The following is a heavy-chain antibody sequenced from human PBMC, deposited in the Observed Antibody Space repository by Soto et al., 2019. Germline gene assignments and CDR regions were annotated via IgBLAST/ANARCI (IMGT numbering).Heavy chain of an antibody. D-gene: IGHD5-12*01. J-gene: IGHJ4*02. Sequence: EVHLLESGGDLVQTGGSLRLSCAASGFSLTAYIMSWFRQAPGQGLEWVSAISVSGDKTYYADSVKGRFTISRDDAKNTLYLQLNSLRVDDTAIYYCAKGGWLDDCGQGTLVTVSS. CDR2: ISVSGDKT. V-gene: IGHV3-23*01. CDR1: GFSLTAYI. CDR3: AKGGWLDD.